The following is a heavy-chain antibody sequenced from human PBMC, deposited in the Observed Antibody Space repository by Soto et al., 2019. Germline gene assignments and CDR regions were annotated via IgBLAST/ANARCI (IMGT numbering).Heavy chain of an antibody. CDR2: IYYSGST. D-gene: IGHD3-3*02. CDR1: GGAIRSGDYY. J-gene: IGHJ6*02. V-gene: IGHV4-31*03. Sequence: QVQLQESGPGLVKPSQTLSLTCTVSGGAIRSGDYYWNWIRQHPGKGLEWIGYIYYSGSTYYNPSLKSRVTISADTSRNQFSLKLSSVTAADTAVYYCARATLTSIFFAYGMDVWGQGTTVTFSS. CDR3: ARATLTSIFFAYGMDV.